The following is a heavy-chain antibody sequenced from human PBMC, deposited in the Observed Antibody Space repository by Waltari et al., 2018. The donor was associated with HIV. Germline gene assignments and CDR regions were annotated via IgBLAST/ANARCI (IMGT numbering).Heavy chain of an antibody. CDR3: AAPGGMDV. J-gene: IGHJ6*02. V-gene: IGHV3-21*01. Sequence: EVQLVESGGGLVKPGGSRRLSGGVSGFAVNTYTMNWVRQAPGKGLEWVSSISKSSDYIYYADSVKGRFTISRDSAKNSLYLQMNSLRAEDTAVYYCAAPGGMDVWGQGTTVTVSS. CDR2: ISKSSDYI. CDR1: GFAVNTYT.